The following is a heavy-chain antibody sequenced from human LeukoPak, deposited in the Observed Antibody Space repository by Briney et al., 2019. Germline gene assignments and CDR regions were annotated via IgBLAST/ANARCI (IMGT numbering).Heavy chain of an antibody. CDR2: IYYSGST. D-gene: IGHD4-23*01. CDR3: ARHGGNSRIRAFDI. V-gene: IGHV4-39*01. J-gene: IGHJ3*02. CDR1: GGSISSSSYY. Sequence: PSETLSLTCTVSGGSISSSSYYWGWIRQPPGKGLEWIGSIYYSGSTYYNPSLKSRVTIAVDTSKNQVSLKLRSVPAADTAVYYCARHGGNSRIRAFDIWGQGTMVTVSS.